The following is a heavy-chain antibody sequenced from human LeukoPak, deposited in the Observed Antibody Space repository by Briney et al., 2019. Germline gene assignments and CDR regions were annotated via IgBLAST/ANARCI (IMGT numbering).Heavy chain of an antibody. V-gene: IGHV3-7*03. D-gene: IGHD1-1*01. Sequence: SGGSLRLSCAASGFTFSSYWMSWVRQAPGKGLEWVANIKQDGSEKYYVDSVKGRFTISRDNAKNSLYLQMNSLRAEDTAVYYCAKMPGHSWRVSDYWGQGTLITVSS. CDR2: IKQDGSEK. CDR1: GFTFSSYW. CDR3: AKMPGHSWRVSDY. J-gene: IGHJ4*02.